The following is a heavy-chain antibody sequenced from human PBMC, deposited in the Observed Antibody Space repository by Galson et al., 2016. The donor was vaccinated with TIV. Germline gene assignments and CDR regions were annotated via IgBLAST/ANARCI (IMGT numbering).Heavy chain of an antibody. V-gene: IGHV1-46*01. Sequence: SVKVSCKASGYTFIDYYLHWVRQAPGQGLEWMAMINPGGGSTVYAQSFRDRVTVTRDTSASTIYMELRSLTSEDTAVYYCARVRSCGGDCYFFDFWAQGTLVTVSS. CDR2: INPGGGST. D-gene: IGHD2-21*02. J-gene: IGHJ4*02. CDR3: ARVRSCGGDCYFFDF. CDR1: GYTFIDYY.